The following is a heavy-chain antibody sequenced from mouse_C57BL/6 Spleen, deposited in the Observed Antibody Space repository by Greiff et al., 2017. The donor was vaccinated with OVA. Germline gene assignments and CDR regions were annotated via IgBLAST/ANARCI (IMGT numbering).Heavy chain of an antibody. CDR1: GYTFTSYW. V-gene: IGHV1-55*01. D-gene: IGHD2-2*01. Sequence: QVQLQQPGAELVKPGASVKMSCKASGYTFTSYWITWVKQRPGQGLEWIGDIYPGSGSTNYNEKFKSKATLTVDTSSSTAYMQLSSLTSEDSAVYYCARRYYGYDGNWFAYWGQGTLVTVSA. CDR2: IYPGSGST. CDR3: ARRYYGYDGNWFAY. J-gene: IGHJ3*01.